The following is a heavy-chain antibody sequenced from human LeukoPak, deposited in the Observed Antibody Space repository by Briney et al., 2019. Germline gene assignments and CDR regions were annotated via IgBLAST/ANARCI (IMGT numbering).Heavy chain of an antibody. CDR1: GGSFSGYY. Sequence: SETLSLTCAVYGGSFSGYYWSWIRQPPGKGLEWIGEINHSGSTNYNPSLKSRVTISVDTSKNQFSLKPSSVTAADTAVYYCARNDYGVYDYWGQGTLVTVSS. D-gene: IGHD4-17*01. CDR3: ARNDYGVYDY. J-gene: IGHJ4*02. CDR2: INHSGST. V-gene: IGHV4-34*01.